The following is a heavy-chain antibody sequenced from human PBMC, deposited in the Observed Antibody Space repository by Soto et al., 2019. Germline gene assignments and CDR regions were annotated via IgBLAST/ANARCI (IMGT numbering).Heavy chain of an antibody. CDR1: GGTFSSYT. D-gene: IGHD2-15*01. V-gene: IGHV1-69*02. CDR3: ASGYCSGGSCYSGDYYYYGMDV. Sequence: QVQLVQSGAEVKKPGSSVKVSCKASGGTFSSYTISWVRQAPGQGLEWMGWIIPILGIANYAQKFQGRVTITADKSTSTAYMELSSLRSEDTAVYYCASGYCSGGSCYSGDYYYYGMDVWGQGTTVTVSS. CDR2: IIPILGIA. J-gene: IGHJ6*02.